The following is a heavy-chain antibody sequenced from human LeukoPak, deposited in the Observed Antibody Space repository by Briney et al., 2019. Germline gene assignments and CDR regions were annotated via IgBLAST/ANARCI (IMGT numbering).Heavy chain of an antibody. CDR3: ARDRDSSGWYYFDY. CDR2: IWYDGSNK. J-gene: IGHJ4*02. D-gene: IGHD6-19*01. CDR1: GFTSSSYG. V-gene: IGHV3-33*01. Sequence: GGSLRLSCAASGFTSSSYGMHWVRQAPGKGLEWVAVIWYDGSNKYYADSVKGRFTISRDNSKNTLYLQMNSLRAEDTAVYYCARDRDSSGWYYFDYWGQGTLVTVSS.